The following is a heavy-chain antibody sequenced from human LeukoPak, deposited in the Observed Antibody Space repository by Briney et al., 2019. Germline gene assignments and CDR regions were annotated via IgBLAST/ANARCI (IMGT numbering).Heavy chain of an antibody. J-gene: IGHJ6*03. CDR3: ARGQSYMDV. Sequence: GGSLRLSCEASGFILSNFWMYWVRQVPGKGLIWVARINSDGKTINYGDSVRGRFTISRDNAKKTLYLQLNSLRVEDTALYYCARGQSYMDVWGKGTTVTVS. CDR1: GFILSNFW. CDR2: INSDGKTI. V-gene: IGHV3-74*01.